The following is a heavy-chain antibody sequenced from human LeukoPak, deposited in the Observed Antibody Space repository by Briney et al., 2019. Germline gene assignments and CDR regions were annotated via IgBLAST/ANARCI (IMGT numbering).Heavy chain of an antibody. D-gene: IGHD3-10*01. J-gene: IGHJ4*02. Sequence: SETLSLTCAVYGGSFSGYYWSWIRQPPGKGLEWIGEINHSGSTNYNPSLKSRVTISVDTSKNQFSLKLSSVTAADTAMYHCARVRWFGELSIDYWGQGTLVTVSS. CDR3: ARVRWFGELSIDY. V-gene: IGHV4-34*01. CDR2: INHSGST. CDR1: GGSFSGYY.